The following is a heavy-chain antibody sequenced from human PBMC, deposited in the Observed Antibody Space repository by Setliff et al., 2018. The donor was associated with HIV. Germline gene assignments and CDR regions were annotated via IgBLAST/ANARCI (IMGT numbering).Heavy chain of an antibody. J-gene: IGHJ4*02. CDR3: ATRLVGYSGYNY. CDR2: IYPGDSDT. Sequence: PGESLKISCEASGYTFTNYWIGWVRQMPGKGLEWMGVIYPGDSDTRYGPSFQGQVTISADRSINTAYLQWSSLRASDTAKYYCATRLVGYSGYNYWGQGTLVTVS. D-gene: IGHD5-12*01. V-gene: IGHV5-51*01. CDR1: GYTFTNYW.